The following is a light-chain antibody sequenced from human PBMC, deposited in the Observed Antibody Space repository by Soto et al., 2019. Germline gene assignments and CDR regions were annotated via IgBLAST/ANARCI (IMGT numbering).Light chain of an antibody. CDR3: CSYTGGSTYWI. Sequence: QSALTQPASVSGSPGQSITISCTGTSSDIGAYNYVSWYQQHPGKAPKLIIYEVNNRPSGVSNRFSGSKSGNTASLTISGLQLEDEADYHCCSYTGGSTYWIFGGGTKLTVL. J-gene: IGLJ3*02. CDR1: SSDIGAYNY. CDR2: EVN. V-gene: IGLV2-14*01.